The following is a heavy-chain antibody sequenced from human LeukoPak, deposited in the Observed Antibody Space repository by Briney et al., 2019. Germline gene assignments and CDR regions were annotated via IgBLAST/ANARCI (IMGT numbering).Heavy chain of an antibody. J-gene: IGHJ4*02. CDR3: AKVREYSSSRWYYFDY. Sequence: PGGSLRLSCVGSGFIFGKYAMTWVRQAPGKGLEWVSTISGGGDSTWNADSVKGRFTVSRDNSKNTLYLQMSSLRVEDTAVYYCAKVREYSSSRWYYFDYWGQGTLVTVSS. CDR2: ISGGGDST. V-gene: IGHV3-23*01. D-gene: IGHD6-6*01. CDR1: GFIFGKYA.